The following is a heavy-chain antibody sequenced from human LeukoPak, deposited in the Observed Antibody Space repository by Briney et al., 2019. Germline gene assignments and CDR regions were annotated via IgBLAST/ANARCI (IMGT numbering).Heavy chain of an antibody. J-gene: IGHJ6*03. V-gene: IGHV4-39*07. D-gene: IGHD2-15*01. CDR3: ARTGGGSGFYYYMDV. CDR2: IYYSGST. Sequence: PSETLSLTCTVSGGSISSSSYYWSWIRQPPGKGLEWIGSIYYSGSTYYNPSLKSRVTISVDTSKNQFSLRLSSVTAADTAVYYCARTGGGSGFYYYMDVWGKGTTVTVSS. CDR1: GGSISSSSYY.